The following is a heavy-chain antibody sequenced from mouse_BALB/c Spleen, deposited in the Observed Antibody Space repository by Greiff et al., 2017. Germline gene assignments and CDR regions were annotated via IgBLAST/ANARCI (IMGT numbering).Heavy chain of an antibody. Sequence: VQLQQSGPGLVKPSQSLSLTCSVTGYSITSGYYWNWIRQFPGNKLEWMGYISYDGSNNYNPSLKNRISITRDTSKNQFFLKLNSVTTEDTATYYCARVDGGYFDYWGQGTTLTVSS. J-gene: IGHJ2*01. CDR3: ARVDGGYFDY. V-gene: IGHV3-6*02. CDR2: ISYDGSN. CDR1: GYSITSGYY.